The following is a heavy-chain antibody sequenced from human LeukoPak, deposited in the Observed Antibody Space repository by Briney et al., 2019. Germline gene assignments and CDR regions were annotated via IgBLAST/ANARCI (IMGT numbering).Heavy chain of an antibody. J-gene: IGHJ3*02. D-gene: IGHD6-25*01. CDR3: VRDFSSGSI. V-gene: IGHV3-21*01. CDR1: GFTFSTYS. Sequence: GGSLRLSCAASGFTFSTYSMNWVRQAPGKGLEWVSSITPSGSYIYYATSVKGRFTISRDNAKNSLYLQMNSLRAEDTAVYYCVRDFSSGSIWGQGTMVTVSS. CDR2: ITPSGSYI.